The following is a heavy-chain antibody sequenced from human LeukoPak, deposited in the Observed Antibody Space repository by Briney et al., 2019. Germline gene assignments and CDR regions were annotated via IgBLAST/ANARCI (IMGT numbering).Heavy chain of an antibody. J-gene: IGHJ5*01. V-gene: IGHV3-7*03. CDR2: IKQGGREE. D-gene: IGHD1-1*01. CDR3: ARENGGWFDS. CDR1: EFIFSDYW. Sequence: GGSLRLSCGASEFIFSDYWMSWVRQAPGKGLEGVANIKQGGREEKYVGSVKGRFAISRDDAKSTLYLQMDSLSGDDTAVYYCARENGGWFDSWGRGTLVTVSS.